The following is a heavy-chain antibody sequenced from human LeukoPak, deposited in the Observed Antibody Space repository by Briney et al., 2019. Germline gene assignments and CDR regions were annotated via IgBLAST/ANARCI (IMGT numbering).Heavy chain of an antibody. V-gene: IGHV3-23*01. CDR2: ITTSDGNT. D-gene: IGHD3-16*02. CDR1: GFTFSSYT. Sequence: GGSLRLSCAASGFTFSSYTMSWVRQAPGKGLEWVSTITTSDGNTYYADSVKGRFTVSRDNSKNTLFLQMNSLRAEDTAVYYCARKGGVIVIDAFDIWGQGTMVTVSS. CDR3: ARKGGVIVIDAFDI. J-gene: IGHJ3*02.